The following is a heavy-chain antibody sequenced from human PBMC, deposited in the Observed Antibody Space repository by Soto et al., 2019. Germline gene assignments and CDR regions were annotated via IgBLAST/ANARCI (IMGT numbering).Heavy chain of an antibody. V-gene: IGHV4-59*01. D-gene: IGHD6-13*01. CDR1: GDSIISYY. J-gene: IGHJ4*02. Sequence: SETLSLTCTVSGDSIISYYWSWIRQPPGKGLEWIGYIYYTGSTNYNPSLKSRITMSVDTSKNQFSLKLSSVTAADTAVYYCASFYSSIWYYFDYWGQGTLVTVSS. CDR3: ASFYSSIWYYFDY. CDR2: IYYTGST.